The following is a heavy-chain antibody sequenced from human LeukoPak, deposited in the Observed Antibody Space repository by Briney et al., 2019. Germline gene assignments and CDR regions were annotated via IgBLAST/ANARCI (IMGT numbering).Heavy chain of an antibody. D-gene: IGHD3-3*01. V-gene: IGHV1-18*01. Sequence: ASVRVSCKASGYTFISYGISWVRQAPGQGLEWMGWISGYNGNTNYAQKLQGRVTMTKDTSTSTAYMELRSLRSGDTAVYYCARGTRSGYFDYWGQGTLVTVSS. CDR2: ISGYNGNT. J-gene: IGHJ4*02. CDR3: ARGTRSGYFDY. CDR1: GYTFISYG.